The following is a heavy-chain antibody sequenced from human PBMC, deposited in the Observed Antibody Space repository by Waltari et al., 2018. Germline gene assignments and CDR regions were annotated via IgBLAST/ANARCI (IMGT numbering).Heavy chain of an antibody. CDR1: GGSFNDYS. D-gene: IGHD1-1*01. CDR3: GNLAR. V-gene: IGHV4-34*01. Sequence: QVQIHQWGAGLLRPSETLSLTCAVSGGSFNDYSWSGIRQPPGKGLEWIGQINNSGDTDYNPALMSRVSRAVDTSKKQVSLRLTSVTAAETAMYYCGNLARWGQGTRVTVSS. J-gene: IGHJ3*01. CDR2: INNSGDT.